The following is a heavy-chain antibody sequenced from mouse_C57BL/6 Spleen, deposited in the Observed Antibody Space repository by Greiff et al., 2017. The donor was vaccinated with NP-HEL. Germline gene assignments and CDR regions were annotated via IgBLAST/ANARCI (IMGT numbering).Heavy chain of an antibody. D-gene: IGHD1-1*01. CDR3: ARDYYGNGDY. J-gene: IGHJ2*01. CDR2: ISSGSSTI. Sequence: EVKVVESGGGLVKPGGSLKLSCAASGFTFSDYGMHWVRQAPEKGLEWVAYISSGSSTIYYADTVKGRFTISRDNAKNNLFLQMTSLRSEDTAMYYCARDYYGNGDYWGQGTTLTVSS. CDR1: GFTFSDYG. V-gene: IGHV5-17*01.